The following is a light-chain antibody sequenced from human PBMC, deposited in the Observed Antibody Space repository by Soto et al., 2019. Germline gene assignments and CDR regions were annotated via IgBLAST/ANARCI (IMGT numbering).Light chain of an antibody. Sequence: DIQMTQSPSTLSASVGDRVTIACRANQNINVWLAWYQQKPGTAPKLLIYKASILESGVPSRFSGSGSGTEFTLTISSLQPDDFATYYCQRCGGYPIGFGGGTKVEIK. J-gene: IGKJ4*01. V-gene: IGKV1-5*03. CDR3: QRCGGYPIG. CDR2: KAS. CDR1: QNINVW.